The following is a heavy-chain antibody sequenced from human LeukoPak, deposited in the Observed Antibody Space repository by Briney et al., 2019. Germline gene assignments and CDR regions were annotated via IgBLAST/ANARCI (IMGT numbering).Heavy chain of an antibody. V-gene: IGHV3-53*01. Sequence: GGSLRLSCAASGFTVSGNYMSWVRQAPGKGLEWVSVIYSSGSTYYADSVKGRFTISRDNSKNTLYLQMNSLRPEDTAVYYCARSSDAFNLALPHPPYFGYWGQGILVTVSS. D-gene: IGHD3-16*01. CDR3: ARSSDAFNLALPHPPYFGY. CDR1: GFTVSGNY. J-gene: IGHJ4*02. CDR2: IYSSGST.